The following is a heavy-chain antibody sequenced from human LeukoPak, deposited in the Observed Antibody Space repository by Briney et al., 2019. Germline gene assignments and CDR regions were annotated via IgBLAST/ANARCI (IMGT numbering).Heavy chain of an antibody. D-gene: IGHD6-13*01. CDR2: ISWNSGSI. V-gene: IGHV3-9*01. J-gene: IGHJ4*02. CDR1: GFTFDDYA. Sequence: PGGSLRLSCAASGFTFDDYAMHWVRQAPGKGLEWVSGISWNSGSIGYADSVKGQFTISRDNAKNSLYLQMNSLRAVDTALYYCAKDTDGAAAGTTWGHWGQGTLVTVSS. CDR3: AKDTDGAAAGTTWGH.